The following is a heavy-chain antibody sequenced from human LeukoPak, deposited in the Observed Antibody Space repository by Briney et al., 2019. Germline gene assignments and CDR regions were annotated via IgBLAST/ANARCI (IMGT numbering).Heavy chain of an antibody. CDR2: IKQDGSEK. Sequence: GGSLRLSCAASGFTFSSYWMSWVRQAPGKGLEWVANIKQDGSEKYYVDSVKGRFTISRDNAKNSLYLQMNSLRAEDTAVYYCAVYGEPTLVGYFDLWGRGTLVTVSS. D-gene: IGHD4-17*01. V-gene: IGHV3-7*01. CDR1: GFTFSSYW. CDR3: AVYGEPTLVGYFDL. J-gene: IGHJ2*01.